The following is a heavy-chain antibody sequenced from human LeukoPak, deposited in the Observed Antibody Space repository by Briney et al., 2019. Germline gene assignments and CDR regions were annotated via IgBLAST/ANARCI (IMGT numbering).Heavy chain of an antibody. Sequence: GASVKVSCKASGYTFTSYAMHWVRQAPGQRLEWMGWINAGNGNTEYSQKFQGRVTITRDTSASTAYMELSSLRSEDTAVYYCASPRRQQLVHPFDYWGQGTLVTVSS. D-gene: IGHD6-13*01. CDR1: GYTFTSYA. V-gene: IGHV1-3*01. CDR2: INAGNGNT. J-gene: IGHJ4*02. CDR3: ASPRRQQLVHPFDY.